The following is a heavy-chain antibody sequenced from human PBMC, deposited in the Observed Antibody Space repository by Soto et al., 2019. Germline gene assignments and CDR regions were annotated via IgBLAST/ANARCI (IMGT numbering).Heavy chain of an antibody. V-gene: IGHV4-59*01. CDR3: ARAHTAGLLWLGEFDSPNAFDI. J-gene: IGHJ3*02. Sequence: PSETLSLTCTVSGGSISSYYWSWIRQPPGKGLEWIGYIYYSGSTNYNPSLKSRVTISVDTSKNQFSLKLSSVTAADTAVYYCARAHTAGLLWLGEFDSPNAFDIWGQGTMVTVSS. CDR2: IYYSGST. CDR1: GGSISSYY. D-gene: IGHD3-10*01.